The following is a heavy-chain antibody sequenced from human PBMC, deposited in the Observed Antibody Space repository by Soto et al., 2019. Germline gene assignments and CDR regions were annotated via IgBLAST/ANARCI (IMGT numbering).Heavy chain of an antibody. CDR2: INHSGST. J-gene: IGHJ4*02. D-gene: IGHD3-3*01. Sequence: QVQLQQWGAGLLKPSETLSLTCAVYGGSFSGYYWSWIRQPPGKGLEWIGEINHSGSTNYNPSLKSRVTLSVEPSKNQFSLKLSSVTAADTAVYYCASTNYDFWSGYPFDYWGQGTLVTVSS. V-gene: IGHV4-34*01. CDR3: ASTNYDFWSGYPFDY. CDR1: GGSFSGYY.